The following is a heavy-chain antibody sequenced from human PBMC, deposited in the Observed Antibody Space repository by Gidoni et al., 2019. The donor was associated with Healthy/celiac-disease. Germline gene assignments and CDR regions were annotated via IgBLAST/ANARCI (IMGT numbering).Heavy chain of an antibody. J-gene: IGHJ4*02. CDR3: ARSLPPAVAGTFDY. D-gene: IGHD6-19*01. Sequence: QVQLVESGGGVVQPGRSLRLSCAASGFTFSSYGMHWVRQAPGKGLEWVAVIWYDGSNKYYADSVKGRFTISRDNSKNTLYLQMNSLRAEDTAVYYCARSLPPAVAGTFDYWGQGTLVTVSS. V-gene: IGHV3-33*01. CDR2: IWYDGSNK. CDR1: GFTFSSYG.